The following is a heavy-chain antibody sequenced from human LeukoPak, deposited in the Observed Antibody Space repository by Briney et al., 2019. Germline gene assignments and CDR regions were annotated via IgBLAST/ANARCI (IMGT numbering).Heavy chain of an antibody. Sequence: PSETLSLTCTVSGGSISSYYWSWIRQPPGKGLEWIGYIYYSGSTNYNPSLKSRVTISVDTSKNQFSLKLSSVTAADTAVYYCARNGITYYDFWSGYYPHYYYGMDVWGQGTTVTVSS. J-gene: IGHJ6*02. CDR1: GGSISSYY. CDR2: IYYSGST. D-gene: IGHD3-3*01. CDR3: ARNGITYYDFWSGYYPHYYYGMDV. V-gene: IGHV4-59*01.